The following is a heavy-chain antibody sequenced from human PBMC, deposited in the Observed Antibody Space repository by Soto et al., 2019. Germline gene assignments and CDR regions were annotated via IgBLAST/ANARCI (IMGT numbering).Heavy chain of an antibody. CDR2: IYYSGST. J-gene: IGHJ4*02. CDR1: GGSISSSSYY. D-gene: IGHD6-19*01. V-gene: IGHV4-39*01. Sequence: SETLSLTCTVSGGSISSSSYYWGWIRQPPGKGLEWIGSIYYSGSTYYNPSLKSRVTISVDTSKNQFSLKLSSVTAADTAVYYCARHVIAVAGLYFDYWGQGTLVTVSS. CDR3: ARHVIAVAGLYFDY.